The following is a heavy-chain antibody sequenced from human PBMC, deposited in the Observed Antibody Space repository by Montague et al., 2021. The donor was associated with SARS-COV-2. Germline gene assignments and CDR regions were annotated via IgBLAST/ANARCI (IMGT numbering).Heavy chain of an antibody. CDR1: GGSISSGSYY. D-gene: IGHD5-12*01. CDR3: ARAHSGSWAHLDN. J-gene: IGHJ4*02. Sequence: TLSLTCTVSGGSISSGSYYWSWIRQPAGKGLKWIGRIYTSGTTDYSFSLKSRVTISVDTSKNQFSLKLTSVTAADTAVYYCARAHSGSWAHLDNWGQGGLVTVSS. CDR2: IYTSGTT. V-gene: IGHV4-61*02.